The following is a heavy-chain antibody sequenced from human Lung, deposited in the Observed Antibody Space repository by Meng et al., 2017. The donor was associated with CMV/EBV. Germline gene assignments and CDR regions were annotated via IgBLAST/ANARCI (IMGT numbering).Heavy chain of an antibody. CDR3: ARDVSPRSSAYFGIYYFYALHV. J-gene: IGHJ6*02. CDR1: GFTFSTYS. CDR2: ISSSGTYI. D-gene: IGHD2/OR15-2a*01. Sequence: ESXKISXAASGFTFSTYSMNWVRQAPGKGLEWVSSISSSGTYIYYIDSVKGRFTISRDNAQNSLYLQMNSLRAEDTAVYYCARDVSPRSSAYFGIYYFYALHVWGQGXTVTFSS. V-gene: IGHV3-21*01.